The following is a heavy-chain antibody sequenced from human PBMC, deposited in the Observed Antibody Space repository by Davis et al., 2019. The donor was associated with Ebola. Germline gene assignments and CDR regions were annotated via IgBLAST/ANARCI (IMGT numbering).Heavy chain of an antibody. CDR2: IRGSGGTT. J-gene: IGHJ6*04. CDR1: VITFSSYA. D-gene: IGHD3-3*01. Sequence: GESLKISCADSVITFSSYAMTWVRQAPGKGLEWVSAIRGSGGTTYYAGSVKGRFTVSRDNSKKTLYLQMNSLRAEDTAVYYCAKSGLSFGVVKYHYGMDVWGKGTTVTVSS. V-gene: IGHV3-23*01. CDR3: AKSGLSFGVVKYHYGMDV.